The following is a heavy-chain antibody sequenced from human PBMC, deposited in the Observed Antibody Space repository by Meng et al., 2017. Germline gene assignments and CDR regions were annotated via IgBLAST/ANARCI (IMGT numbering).Heavy chain of an antibody. CDR2: IYPGDSDT. Sequence: KVSCKGSGYSFTSYWIGWVRQMPGKGLEWMGIIYPGDSDTRYSPSFQGQVTISADKSISTAYLQWRSLKASDTAMYYCARCGEEMATITGYYYYGMDVWGQGTTVTVSS. J-gene: IGHJ6*02. D-gene: IGHD5-24*01. CDR1: GYSFTSYW. CDR3: ARCGEEMATITGYYYYGMDV. V-gene: IGHV5-51*01.